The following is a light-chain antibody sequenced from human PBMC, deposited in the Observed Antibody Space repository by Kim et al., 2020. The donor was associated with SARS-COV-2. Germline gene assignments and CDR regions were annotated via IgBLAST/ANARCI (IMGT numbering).Light chain of an antibody. CDR3: QESDKLPLA. CDR1: QDIERY. J-gene: IGKJ3*01. Sequence: ASVGDRVTITCQASQDIERYLNWFQQKPGKAPKLLIYDASNLEFGVPSRFSGSGSGKHFSFTITRLHPEDVATYYCQESDKLPLAFGPGTKVDIK. V-gene: IGKV1-33*01. CDR2: DAS.